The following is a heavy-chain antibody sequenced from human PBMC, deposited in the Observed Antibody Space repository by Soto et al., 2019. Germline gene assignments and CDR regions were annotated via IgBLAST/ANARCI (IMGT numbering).Heavy chain of an antibody. CDR2: INPNSGGT. Sequence: SSVKVSCKASGYTFTGYYMHWVRQAPGQGLEWMGWINPNSGGTNYAQKFQGRVTMTRDTSISTAYMELSRLRSDDTAVYYCARLLFGSGWCVSYYYYGMDVWGQGTTVTVSS. CDR3: ARLLFGSGWCVSYYYYGMDV. J-gene: IGHJ6*02. CDR1: GYTFTGYY. V-gene: IGHV1-2*02. D-gene: IGHD6-19*01.